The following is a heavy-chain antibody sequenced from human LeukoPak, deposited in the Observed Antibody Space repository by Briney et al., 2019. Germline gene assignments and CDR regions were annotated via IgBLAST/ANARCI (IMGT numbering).Heavy chain of an antibody. Sequence: GASVKVSCKASGYTFTSYAMNWVRQAPGQGLEWMGWINTNTGNPTYAQGFTGRFVFSLDTSVSTAYLQISSLKAEDTAVYYCARADSSGYYYVNYYYYMDVWGKGTTVTVSS. CDR3: ARADSSGYYYVNYYYYMDV. D-gene: IGHD3-22*01. CDR2: INTNTGNP. CDR1: GYTFTSYA. V-gene: IGHV7-4-1*02. J-gene: IGHJ6*03.